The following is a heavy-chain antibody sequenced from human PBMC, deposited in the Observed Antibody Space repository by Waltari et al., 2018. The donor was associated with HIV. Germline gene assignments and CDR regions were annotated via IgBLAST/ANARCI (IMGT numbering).Heavy chain of an antibody. CDR3: ARDIGSRKETTYFDY. V-gene: IGHV4-38-2*02. J-gene: IGHJ4*02. Sequence: QVQLQESGPGLVKPSETLSLTCAVSGYSISSGYYWGWIRQPPGKGREWIGTIYHSGSTYYNPSLKSRVTISIDTSKHQFSQKLSSVTAADTAVYYCARDIGSRKETTYFDYWGQGTLVTVSS. CDR2: IYHSGST. D-gene: IGHD1-7*01. CDR1: GYSISSGYY.